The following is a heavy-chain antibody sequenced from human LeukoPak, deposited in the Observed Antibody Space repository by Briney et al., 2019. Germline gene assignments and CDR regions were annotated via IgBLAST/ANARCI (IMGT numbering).Heavy chain of an antibody. Sequence: ASVKVSCKASGGTFSSYAISWVRQAPGQGLEWMGRIIPILGIANYAQKFQGRVTITADKSTSTAYMELSSLRSEDTAVYYCARDRDYYYDSSGYSPNWFDPWGQGTLVTVPS. V-gene: IGHV1-69*04. CDR1: GGTFSSYA. D-gene: IGHD3-22*01. J-gene: IGHJ5*02. CDR3: ARDRDYYYDSSGYSPNWFDP. CDR2: IIPILGIA.